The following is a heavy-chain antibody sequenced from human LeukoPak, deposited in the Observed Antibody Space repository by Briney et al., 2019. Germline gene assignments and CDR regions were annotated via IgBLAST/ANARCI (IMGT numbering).Heavy chain of an antibody. CDR1: GFTFSSYG. J-gene: IGHJ4*02. D-gene: IGHD1-26*01. Sequence: GGSLRLSCAASGFTFSSYGMHWVRQAPGKGLEWVAFIRYDGSNKYYADSVKGRFTISRDNSKNTLYLQMNSLRAEDTAVYYCKSYSGSYSDIDYWGQGTLVTVSS. V-gene: IGHV3-30*02. CDR3: KSYSGSYSDIDY. CDR2: IRYDGSNK.